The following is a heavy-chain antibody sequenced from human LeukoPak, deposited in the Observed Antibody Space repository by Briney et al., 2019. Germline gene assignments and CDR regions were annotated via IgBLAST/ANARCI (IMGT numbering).Heavy chain of an antibody. V-gene: IGHV1-2*02. J-gene: IGHJ6*03. Sequence: ASVEVSCKASGYTFTGYYMHWVRQAPGQGLEWRGWINPNRGGTNYAQKLQGRGTMTRDTSSSTGYMGLSRLRSDDTAVYECTRHGQQLVLGPSEANYYYYYYMDVGGKGTTVPVPS. CDR2: INPNRGGT. CDR3: TRHGQQLVLGPSEANYYYYYYMDV. CDR1: GYTFTGYY. D-gene: IGHD6-13*01.